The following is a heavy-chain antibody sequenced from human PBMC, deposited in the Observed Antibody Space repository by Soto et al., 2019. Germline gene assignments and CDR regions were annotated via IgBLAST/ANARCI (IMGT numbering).Heavy chain of an antibody. CDR3: AKDLRFLEWLFSD. V-gene: IGHV3-23*01. CDR2: ISGSGGST. Sequence: GGSLRLSCAASGFTFSSYAMSWVHQAPGKGLEWVSAISGSGGSTYYADSVKGRFTISRDNSKNTLYLQMNSLRAEDTAVYYCAKDLRFLEWLFSDWGQGTLVTVSS. J-gene: IGHJ4*02. CDR1: GFTFSSYA. D-gene: IGHD3-3*01.